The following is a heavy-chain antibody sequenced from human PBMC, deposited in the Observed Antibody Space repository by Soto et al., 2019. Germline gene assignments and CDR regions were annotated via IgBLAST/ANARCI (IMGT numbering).Heavy chain of an antibody. Sequence: GESLKISCKGSGYSFTSYWISWVRQMPGKGLEWMGRIDPSDSYTNYSPSFQGHVTISADKSISTAYLQWSSLKASDTAMYYCACGVVTKPYYFDSWGQGTLVTVSS. J-gene: IGHJ4*02. D-gene: IGHD3-3*01. V-gene: IGHV5-10-1*01. CDR1: GYSFTSYW. CDR3: ACGVVTKPYYFDS. CDR2: IDPSDSYT.